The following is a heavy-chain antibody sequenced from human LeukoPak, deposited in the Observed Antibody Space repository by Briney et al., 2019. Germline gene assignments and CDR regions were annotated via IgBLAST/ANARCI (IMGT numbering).Heavy chain of an antibody. CDR1: GYSFTTYW. CDR3: ARQSRDGSKTRGYYFDY. J-gene: IGHJ4*02. CDR2: IYPGDSDT. V-gene: IGHV5-51*01. Sequence: GESLKISCEASGYSFTTYWIGWVRQMPGKGLEWMGIIYPGDSDTRYSPSFQGQVTISADKSISTAYLQWSSLKASDTAMYYCARQSRDGSKTRGYYFDYWGPGTQVTVSS. D-gene: IGHD3-10*01.